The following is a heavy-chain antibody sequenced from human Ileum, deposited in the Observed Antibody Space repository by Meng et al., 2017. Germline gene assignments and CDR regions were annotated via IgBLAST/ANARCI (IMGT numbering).Heavy chain of an antibody. V-gene: IGHV1-18*01. Sequence: QVQLVQSGAEVKKPGASVKVSCKASGYIFTRYGIGWVRQAPGQGLEWMGWISAYSGNTKYAQKLQGRVTMTTDTSTSTAYMELRNLRSDDTAVYYCARDTVGTTLGDYWGQGTLVTVLL. CDR2: ISAYSGNT. CDR1: GYIFTRYG. J-gene: IGHJ4*02. CDR3: ARDTVGTTLGDY. D-gene: IGHD4-23*01.